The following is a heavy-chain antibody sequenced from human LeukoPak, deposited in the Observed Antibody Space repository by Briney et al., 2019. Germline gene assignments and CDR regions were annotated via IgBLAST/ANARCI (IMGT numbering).Heavy chain of an antibody. Sequence: PGGSLRLSCVVTGFSVSNNYIIWVRQAPGNELERVSVIYGGGRTSHSASVRGRFTISRDNSKNIVSLQMNNLRAEDTAVYYCASLKGLFDYFDYWGQGILVTVYS. CDR2: IYGGGRT. V-gene: IGHV3-53*01. J-gene: IGHJ4*02. D-gene: IGHD3-22*01. CDR1: GFSVSNNY. CDR3: ASLKGLFDYFDY.